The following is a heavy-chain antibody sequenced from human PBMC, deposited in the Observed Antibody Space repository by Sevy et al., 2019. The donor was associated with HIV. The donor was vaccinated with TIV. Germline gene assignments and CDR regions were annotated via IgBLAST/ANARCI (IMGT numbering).Heavy chain of an antibody. Sequence: ASVKVSCKVSGYTLTKLDMHWVRQAPGKGLEWMGGFDPEDGDTFYAQKFQGRVTMTEDTSTDTAYMELSSLRSEDTAVYYCTTMEYYHNIIGSSSGDYWGQGTTVTVSS. D-gene: IGHD3-22*01. CDR3: TTMEYYHNIIGSSSGDY. CDR2: FDPEDGDT. J-gene: IGHJ4*03. V-gene: IGHV1-24*01. CDR1: GYTLTKLD.